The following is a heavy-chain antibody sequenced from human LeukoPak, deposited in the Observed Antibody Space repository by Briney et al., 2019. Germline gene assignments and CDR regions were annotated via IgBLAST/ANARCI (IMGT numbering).Heavy chain of an antibody. CDR1: GYTFTSYG. Sequence: ASVKVSCKASGYTFTSYGISWERQAPGQGLEWMGWISAYNGNTNYAQKLQGRVTMTTDTSTSTAYMELRSLRSDDTAVYYCARSPPARFLEWLSDYWGQGTLVTVSS. CDR3: ARSPPARFLEWLSDY. V-gene: IGHV1-18*01. CDR2: ISAYNGNT. D-gene: IGHD3-3*01. J-gene: IGHJ4*02.